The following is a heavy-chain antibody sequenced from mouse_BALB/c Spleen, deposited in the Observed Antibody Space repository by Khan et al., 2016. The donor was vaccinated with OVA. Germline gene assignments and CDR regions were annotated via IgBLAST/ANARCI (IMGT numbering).Heavy chain of an antibody. CDR1: GDSITSGF. CDR3: ARSYGSWTMDY. CDR2: VTYSGNT. J-gene: IGHJ4*01. D-gene: IGHD1-1*01. V-gene: IGHV3-8*02. Sequence: EVQLQESGPSLVKPSQTLSLTCSVTGDSITSGFWNWIRKFPGNKFEYMGYVTYSGNTYYNPSLKSRISITRYPSKSQNYLQLNSETNEDTGTYSCARSYGSWTMDYWGQGTSVTVSS.